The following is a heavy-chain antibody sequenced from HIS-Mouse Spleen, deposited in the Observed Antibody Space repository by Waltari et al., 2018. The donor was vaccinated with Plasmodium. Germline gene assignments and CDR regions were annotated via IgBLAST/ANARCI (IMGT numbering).Heavy chain of an antibody. CDR1: GYTFSSYG. D-gene: IGHD1-26*01. V-gene: IGHV1-18*01. Sequence: QVQLVQSGAEGKRPGASVKVSCKASGYTFSSYGISWVRQAPGQGLEWMGWNSGYNGNTNDAQKVQGRVTRTTDTSTSTAYMELRSLRSDDTAVYYCARLLPWVHGHFDYWGQGTLVTVSS. J-gene: IGHJ4*02. CDR3: ARLLPWVHGHFDY. CDR2: NSGYNGNT.